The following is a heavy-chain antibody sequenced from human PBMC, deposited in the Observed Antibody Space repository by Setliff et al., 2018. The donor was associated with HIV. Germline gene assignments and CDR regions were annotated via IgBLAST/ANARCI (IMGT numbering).Heavy chain of an antibody. V-gene: IGHV3-30*02. CDR1: GFTFSSYG. D-gene: IGHD3-3*01. CDR2: MPYDGSNK. CDR3: AKGDNFWTGYSTYFEFDP. J-gene: IGHJ5*02. Sequence: GGSLRLSCAASGFTFSSYGMHWVRQAPGKGLEWVAFMPYDGSNKYYAVSVKGRFTISRDNSKNTLSLQMNSLRPEDTAIYYCAKGDNFWTGYSTYFEFDPWGQGTLVTVSS.